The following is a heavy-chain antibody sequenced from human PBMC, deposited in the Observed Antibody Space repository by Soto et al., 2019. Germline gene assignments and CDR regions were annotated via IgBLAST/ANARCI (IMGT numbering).Heavy chain of an antibody. CDR2: IIPIFGTA. Sequence: QVQLVQSGAEVKKPGSSVKVSCKASGGTFSSYSINWVRHAPGQGLEWMGEIIPIFGTANYPQKFKGRVTIPADESTSTAYMELSSLRSEDTAVYYCARDGGRHSGGIDYWGQGTLVTVSS. D-gene: IGHD1-26*01. CDR3: ARDGGRHSGGIDY. J-gene: IGHJ4*02. CDR1: GGTFSSYS. V-gene: IGHV1-69*01.